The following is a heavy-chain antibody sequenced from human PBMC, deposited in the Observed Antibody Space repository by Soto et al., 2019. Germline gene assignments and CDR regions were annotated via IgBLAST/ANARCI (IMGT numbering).Heavy chain of an antibody. D-gene: IGHD2-2*01. J-gene: IGHJ4*02. CDR1: GFTFSNAW. CDR3: AKDRDYPRDQFHY. CDR2: IKKRADGGTA. Sequence: GGSLRLSCAASGFTFSNAWMNWVRQAPGKGLEWVGRIKKRADGGTADHATPVKGRFTISRDNSKNTVFLHMDSMRAEDTAVYYCAKDRDYPRDQFHYWGQGTLVTVSS. V-gene: IGHV3-15*01.